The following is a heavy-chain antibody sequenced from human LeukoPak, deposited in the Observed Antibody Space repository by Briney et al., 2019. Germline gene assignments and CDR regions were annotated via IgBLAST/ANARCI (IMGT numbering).Heavy chain of an antibody. V-gene: IGHV4-4*02. D-gene: IGHD4-17*01. CDR2: IYHNGNT. CDR1: GGSVSDYNW. CDR3: VRDTPGGSHGDYDY. Sequence: SGTLSLTCSISGGSVSDYNWWGWIRQPPGKVLEWSGEIYHNGNTGYNPSLKSRVTISVDKSKNQFSLSLTSVTAADTAGYYCVRDTPGGSHGDYDYWGQGTLVTVSS. J-gene: IGHJ4*02.